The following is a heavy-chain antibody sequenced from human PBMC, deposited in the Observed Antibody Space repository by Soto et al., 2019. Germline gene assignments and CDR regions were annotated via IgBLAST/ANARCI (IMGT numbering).Heavy chain of an antibody. CDR2: IFSGGDT. CDR3: VKEFRGAFDY. V-gene: IGHV3-53*01. D-gene: IGHD3-10*01. Sequence: EVELVESGGGLSQPGGSLRLSCAVSGVTVNSNFMSWVRQAPGKGLEWVSVIFSGGDTDYADSVKGRFTMSRDISKNTLYLQMNSLRAEDTAVYFCVKEFRGAFDYWGQGTLVTVSS. CDR1: GVTVNSNF. J-gene: IGHJ4*02.